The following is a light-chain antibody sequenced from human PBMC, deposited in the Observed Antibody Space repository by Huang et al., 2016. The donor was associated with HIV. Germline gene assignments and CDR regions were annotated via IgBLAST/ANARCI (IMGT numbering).Light chain of an antibody. V-gene: IGKV1-17*03. Sequence: DIQMTQSPSAMSASVGDRVNITCRANQDINNYLLWFQQKPGKVPKRLIYAASNLPSGVPSRCSGSRSGTEFTLTISNLQPEDFATYYCLQHLSYPPAFGQGTRLEIK. CDR3: LQHLSYPPA. J-gene: IGKJ5*01. CDR2: AAS. CDR1: QDINNY.